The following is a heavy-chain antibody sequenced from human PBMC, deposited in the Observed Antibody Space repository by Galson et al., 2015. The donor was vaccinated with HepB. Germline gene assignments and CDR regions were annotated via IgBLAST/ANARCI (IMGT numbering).Heavy chain of an antibody. J-gene: IGHJ6*02. D-gene: IGHD6-19*01. V-gene: IGHV3-23*01. CDR3: ASWGGYSSGTQEGV. Sequence: SLRLSCAASGFTFSSYAMSWVRQAPGKGLEWVSAISGSGGSTYYADSVKGRFTISRDNSKNTLYLQMNSLRAEDTAVYYCASWGGYSSGTQEGVWGQGATVTVSS. CDR1: GFTFSSYA. CDR2: ISGSGGST.